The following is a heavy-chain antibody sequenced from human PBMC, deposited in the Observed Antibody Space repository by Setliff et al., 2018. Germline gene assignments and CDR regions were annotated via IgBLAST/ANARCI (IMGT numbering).Heavy chain of an antibody. CDR3: ASAHYYSGYIEYFQY. J-gene: IGHJ1*01. Sequence: GASVKVSCKASGFTLTSYPIHWVRQAPGQRLEWMGWINPDNGGKNYAQKFQGRVTMTRDTSISTAYMELSRLRSDDTAVYYCASAHYYSGYIEYFQYWGQGTLVTVSS. V-gene: IGHV1-2*02. CDR1: GFTLTSYP. D-gene: IGHD5-12*01. CDR2: INPDNGGK.